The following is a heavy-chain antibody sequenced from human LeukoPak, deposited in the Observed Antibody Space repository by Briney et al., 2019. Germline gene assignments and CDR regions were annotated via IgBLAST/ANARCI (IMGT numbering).Heavy chain of an antibody. J-gene: IGHJ6*03. CDR1: GGAFSSYA. CDR2: IIPIFGTA. V-gene: IGHV1-69*06. D-gene: IGHD2-15*01. CDR3: ATLCCGSYYMDV. Sequence: SVKVSCKASGGAFSSYAISWVRQAPGQGLEWMGGIIPIFGTANYAKKFQGRVTITADKSTSTAYMELSSLRSEDTAVYYCATLCCGSYYMDVWGKGTTVTVSS.